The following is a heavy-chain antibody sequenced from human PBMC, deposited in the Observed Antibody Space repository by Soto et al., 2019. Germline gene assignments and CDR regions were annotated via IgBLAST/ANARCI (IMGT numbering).Heavy chain of an antibody. CDR3: ARGKRGSSWYRGEEKYYYYGMDV. D-gene: IGHD6-13*01. CDR1: GESFNGYY. V-gene: IGHV4-34*01. CDR2: IHHSGST. Sequence: QVQLQQWGAGLLKPSETLSLTCTAYGESFNGYYWSWVRQPPGKGLEWIGEIHHSGSTNYNPSLKSRGTFSIDTSKRQLSLKVRSVTAADTAVYYCARGKRGSSWYRGEEKYYYYGMDVWGQGTPVTVSS. J-gene: IGHJ6*02.